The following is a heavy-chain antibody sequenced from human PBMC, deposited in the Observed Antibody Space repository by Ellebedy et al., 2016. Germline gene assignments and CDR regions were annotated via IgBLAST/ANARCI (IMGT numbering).Heavy chain of an antibody. V-gene: IGHV4-31*03. CDR1: GGSINSVGDY. D-gene: IGHD6-19*01. Sequence: SETLSLXXNVSGGSINSVGDYWSWIRQHPGKGLEWIGYIYYSGSTHYNPPLQRRVTISVDTSKNQFALKLSSVTAADTAVYYCARGKRGIAVVPHYMDVWGKGTTVTVSS. J-gene: IGHJ6*03. CDR2: IYYSGST. CDR3: ARGKRGIAVVPHYMDV.